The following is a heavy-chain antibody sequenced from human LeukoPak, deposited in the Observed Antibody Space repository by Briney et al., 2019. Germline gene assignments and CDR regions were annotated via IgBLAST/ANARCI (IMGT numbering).Heavy chain of an antibody. CDR3: TRENRPFCPFAY. Sequence: SETLSLTCGVSGGPIDITNYWSWVRQAPGKGLEWIGEISHDGTTNYNPSPRSRVAMSLDRANNQFSLTLTSVTAADTAVYYCTRENRPFCPFAYWGQGVLVTVSS. D-gene: IGHD2/OR15-2a*01. CDR2: ISHDGTT. V-gene: IGHV4-4*02. CDR1: GGPIDITNY. J-gene: IGHJ4*02.